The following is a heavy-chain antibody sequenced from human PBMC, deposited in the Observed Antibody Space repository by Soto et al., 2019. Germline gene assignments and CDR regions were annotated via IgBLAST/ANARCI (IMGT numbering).Heavy chain of an antibody. CDR1: GFTFSNAW. D-gene: IGHD5-18*01. CDR2: IKSKTDGGTT. CDR3: TTEALVDTLAFDY. J-gene: IGHJ4*02. V-gene: IGHV3-15*01. Sequence: EVQLVESGGGLVKPGGSLRLSCAASGFTFSNAWMSWVRQAPGKGLEWVGRIKSKTDGGTTDYAAPVKGRFTISRDDSNNTLYLQMNSLKTEDTAVYYCTTEALVDTLAFDYRGQGTLVTVAS.